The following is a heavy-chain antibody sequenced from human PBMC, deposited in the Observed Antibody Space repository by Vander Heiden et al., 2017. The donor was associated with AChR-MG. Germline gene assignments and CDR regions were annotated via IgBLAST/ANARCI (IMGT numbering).Heavy chain of an antibody. D-gene: IGHD3-22*01. CDR1: GFTFDDYA. J-gene: IGHJ4*02. V-gene: IGHV3-9*01. CDR2: ISWNSGSI. CDR3: AKGNYYDSSGHFDY. Sequence: EVQLVESGGGLVQPGRSLRLSCAASGFTFDDYAMHWVRQAPGKGLEWVSGISWNSGSIGYADSVKGRFTISRDNAKNSLYLQMNSLRAEDTALYYCAKGNYYDSSGHFDYWGQGTLGTVSS.